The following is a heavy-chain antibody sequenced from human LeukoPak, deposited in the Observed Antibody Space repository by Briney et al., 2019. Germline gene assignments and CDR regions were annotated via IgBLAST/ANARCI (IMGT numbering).Heavy chain of an antibody. D-gene: IGHD4-17*01. V-gene: IGHV3-48*02. Sequence: PGGSLRLSCAASGFTFSSYSMNCVRQAPGGGLEWVSYISSSSSTIYYADSVKGRFTISRDNAKNSLYLQMNSLRDEDTAVYYCARDRGSNDYGDYGNYYYYGMDVWGQGTTVTVSS. CDR3: ARDRGSNDYGDYGNYYYYGMDV. CDR2: ISSSSSTI. J-gene: IGHJ6*02. CDR1: GFTFSSYS.